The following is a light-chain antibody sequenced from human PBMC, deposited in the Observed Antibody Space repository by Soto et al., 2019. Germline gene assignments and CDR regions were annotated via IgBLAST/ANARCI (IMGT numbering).Light chain of an antibody. CDR1: SGHSNYA. V-gene: IGLV4-69*01. CDR2: LNSDGTH. Sequence: QPVLTQSPSASASLGASVKLTCTLSSGHSNYAIAWHQQQPEKGPRYLMKLNSDGTHSKGDGIPDRFSGSSSGAERYLSISSLQSEDEADYYCQNWGTGIQVFGGGTKLTVL. J-gene: IGLJ2*01. CDR3: QNWGTGIQV.